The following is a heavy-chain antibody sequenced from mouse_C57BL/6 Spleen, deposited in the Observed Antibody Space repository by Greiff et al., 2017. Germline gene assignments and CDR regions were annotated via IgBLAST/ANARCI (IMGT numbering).Heavy chain of an antibody. CDR1: GYAFSSYW. Sequence: QVQLKQSGAELVKPGASVKISCKASGYAFSSYWMNWVKQRPGKGLEWIGQIYPGDGDTNYNGKFKGKATLTADKSSSTAYMQLSSLTSEDSAVYFCARGDYSNYDAMDYWGQGTSVTVSS. CDR2: IYPGDGDT. D-gene: IGHD2-5*01. J-gene: IGHJ4*01. V-gene: IGHV1-80*01. CDR3: ARGDYSNYDAMDY.